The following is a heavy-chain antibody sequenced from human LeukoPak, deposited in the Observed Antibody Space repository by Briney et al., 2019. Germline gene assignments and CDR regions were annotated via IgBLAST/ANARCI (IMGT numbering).Heavy chain of an antibody. J-gene: IGHJ4*02. CDR3: AKRVPYTSSSVYFDY. CDR2: ISDDGRST. D-gene: IGHD6-6*01. V-gene: IGHV3-23*01. Sequence: PGGSLRLSCAASGFTFSSYGMSWVRQAPGKGLEWVSSISDDGRSTYYADSVKGRFTISKDNSKNTMYLQMNNLRAEDTAIYYCAKRVPYTSSSVYFDYWAREPWSPSPQ. CDR1: GFTFSSYG.